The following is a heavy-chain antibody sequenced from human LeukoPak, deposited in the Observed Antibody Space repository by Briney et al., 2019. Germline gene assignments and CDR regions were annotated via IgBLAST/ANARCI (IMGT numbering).Heavy chain of an antibody. CDR3: ARGDSVTTLAY. CDR2: ISPTSSDI. V-gene: IGHV3-21*05. CDR1: GFTFSGYS. J-gene: IGHJ4*02. D-gene: IGHD4-17*01. Sequence: GGSLRLSCAASGFTFSGYSMNWVRQAPGKGLEWVSYISPTSSDIYYADSVKGRFTISRDNAKNSLYLQMNSLRAEDTAVYYCARGDSVTTLAYWGQGTLVTVSS.